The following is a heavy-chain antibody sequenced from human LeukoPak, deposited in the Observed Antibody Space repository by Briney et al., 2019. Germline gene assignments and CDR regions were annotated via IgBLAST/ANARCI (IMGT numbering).Heavy chain of an antibody. CDR3: ARDVSYYGSGSYYQFLWFDP. CDR1: GGTFSSYA. J-gene: IGHJ5*02. Sequence: ASVKVSRKASGGTFSSYAISWVRQAPGQGLEWMGRIIPILGIANYAQKFQGRVTITADKSTSTAYMELSSLRSEDTAVYYCARDVSYYGSGSYYQFLWFDPWGQGTLVTVSS. D-gene: IGHD3-10*01. CDR2: IIPILGIA. V-gene: IGHV1-69*04.